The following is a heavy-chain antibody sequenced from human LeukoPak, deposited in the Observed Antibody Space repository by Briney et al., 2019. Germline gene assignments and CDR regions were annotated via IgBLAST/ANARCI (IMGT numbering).Heavy chain of an antibody. D-gene: IGHD3-3*01. CDR2: MKQDGSEK. J-gene: IGHJ6*03. V-gene: IGHV3-7*01. Sequence: GGSLRLSCAASGFTFSSYWMNWVRQAPGKGLEWVANMKQDGSEKYYVDSVKGRFTISRDNAKNSLYLQMNSLRAEDTAVYYCARDVVQRELDFWSGYYSLGRGYYMDVWGKGTTVTVSS. CDR3: ARDVVQRELDFWSGYYSLGRGYYMDV. CDR1: GFTFSSYW.